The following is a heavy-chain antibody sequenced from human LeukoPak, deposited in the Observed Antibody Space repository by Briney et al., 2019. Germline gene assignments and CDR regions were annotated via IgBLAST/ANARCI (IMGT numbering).Heavy chain of an antibody. Sequence: GGSLRLSCAASGFTLSDYWMHWVRQAPGKGLVWVSRINSDGSRIIYADSMKGRFTISRDNAKNTVYLQMNSLRADDTAVYFCARAPQIGFSGFDKNYWGQGTLVTVSS. V-gene: IGHV3-74*01. CDR1: GFTLSDYW. D-gene: IGHD5-12*01. CDR3: ARAPQIGFSGFDKNY. CDR2: INSDGSRI. J-gene: IGHJ4*02.